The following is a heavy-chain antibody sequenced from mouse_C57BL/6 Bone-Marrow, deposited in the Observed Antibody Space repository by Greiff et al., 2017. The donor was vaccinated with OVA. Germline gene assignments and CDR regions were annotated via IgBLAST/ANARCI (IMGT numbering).Heavy chain of an antibody. CDR1: GFSFNTYA. D-gene: IGHD2-12*01. J-gene: IGHJ3*01. Sequence: VQLKESGGGLVQPKGSLKLSCAASGFSFNTYAMNWVRQAPGKGLEWVARIRSKSNNYATYYADSVKDRFTISRDDSESMLYLQMNNLKTEDTAMYYCVRAYDGVFAYWGQGTLVTVSA. CDR2: IRSKSNNYAT. CDR3: VRAYDGVFAY. V-gene: IGHV10-1*01.